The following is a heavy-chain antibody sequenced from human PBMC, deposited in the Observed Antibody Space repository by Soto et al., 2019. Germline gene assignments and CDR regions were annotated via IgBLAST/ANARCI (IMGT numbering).Heavy chain of an antibody. CDR3: AREERGYSYGPSFY. V-gene: IGHV1-69*13. J-gene: IGHJ4*02. Sequence: SVKVSCKASGGTFSSYAISWVRQAPGQGLEWMGGIIPIFGTANYAQKFQGRVTITADESTSTAYMELSSLRSEDTAVYYCAREERGYSYGPSFYWGQGTLVTVSS. CDR2: IIPIFGTA. CDR1: GGTFSSYA. D-gene: IGHD5-18*01.